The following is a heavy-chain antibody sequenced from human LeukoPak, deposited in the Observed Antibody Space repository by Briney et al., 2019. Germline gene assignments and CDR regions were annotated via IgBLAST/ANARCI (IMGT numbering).Heavy chain of an antibody. J-gene: IGHJ4*02. V-gene: IGHV3-30-3*01. CDR3: ARGSYRPDY. CDR1: GFTFSSYA. D-gene: IGHD1-26*01. CDR2: ISYDGSNK. Sequence: GRSLRLSCAASGFTFSSYAMHWVRQAPGKGLEWVAVISYDGSNKYYADSVKGRFTISRDNSKNTLYLQMNSLRAEDTAVYYCARGSYRPDYWGQGTLVTVSS.